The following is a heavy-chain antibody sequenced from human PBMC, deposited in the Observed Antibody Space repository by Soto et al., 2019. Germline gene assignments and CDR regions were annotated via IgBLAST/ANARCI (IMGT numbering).Heavy chain of an antibody. CDR1: GGSFSGYY. CDR3: ARGRSRYCSSNSCYRPNDY. Sequence: SETLSLTCAVYGGSFSGYYWSWIRQPPGKGLEWIGEINHSGSTNYNPSLKSRVTISVDTSKNQFSLKLSSVTAADTAVYYCARGRSRYCSSNSCYRPNDYCGQXTLVTVSS. J-gene: IGHJ4*02. D-gene: IGHD2-2*01. CDR2: INHSGST. V-gene: IGHV4-34*01.